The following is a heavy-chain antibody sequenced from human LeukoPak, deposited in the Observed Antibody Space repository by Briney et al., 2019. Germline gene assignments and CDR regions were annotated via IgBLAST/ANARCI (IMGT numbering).Heavy chain of an antibody. CDR2: ISSSSRTM. D-gene: IGHD3-9*01. Sequence: GGSLRLSCAASGFTFNNYTMNWVRQAPGEGLEWLSHISSSSRTMYYADSVRGRFTISRDNAKNSLYLQMNSLRAEDTAVYYCASLGTYYDILITYRVHKDAYWGQGTLVTVSS. CDR3: ASLGTYYDILITYRVHKDAY. J-gene: IGHJ4*02. CDR1: GFTFNNYT. V-gene: IGHV3-48*01.